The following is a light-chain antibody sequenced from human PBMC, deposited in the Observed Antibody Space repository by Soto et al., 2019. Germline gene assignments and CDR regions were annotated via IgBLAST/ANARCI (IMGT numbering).Light chain of an antibody. CDR3: QQYNSFSRT. CDR1: QSISTW. Sequence: DIQMTQSHFTLSASVGDRVTITCRASQSISTWLAWYQQKPGKAPKLLIYKASSLDSGVPSRFSGSGSGTEFTLTISSLQPDDFATYYCQQYNSFSRTFGQGTKVDIK. V-gene: IGKV1-5*03. CDR2: KAS. J-gene: IGKJ2*01.